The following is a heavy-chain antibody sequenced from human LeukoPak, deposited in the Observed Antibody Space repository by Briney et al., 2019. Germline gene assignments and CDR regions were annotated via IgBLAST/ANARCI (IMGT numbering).Heavy chain of an antibody. CDR3: ARDYDGNLEY. CDR2: IEQDGSTK. J-gene: IGHJ4*02. D-gene: IGHD4-23*01. V-gene: IGHV3-7*01. Sequence: GGSLRLSCAASGFTFSSYWMNWARQAPGKGLEWVANIEQDGSTKYYADSVKGRFTISRDNAKTSLYLQMNSLRAEDTAVYYCARDYDGNLEYWGQGTPVTVSP. CDR1: GFTFSSYW.